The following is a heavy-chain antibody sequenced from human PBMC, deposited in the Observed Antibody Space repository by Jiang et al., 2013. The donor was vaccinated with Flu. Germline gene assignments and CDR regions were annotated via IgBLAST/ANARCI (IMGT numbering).Heavy chain of an antibody. J-gene: IGHJ4*02. Sequence: LLKPSETLSLTCTVSGGSISSYYWSWIRQPPGKGLEWIGHIYYSGSTNYNPSLKSRVTISLDTSKNQFSLKLRSVTAADTAVYYCARRTVGATTPFEYWGQGTLVTVSS. D-gene: IGHD1-26*01. V-gene: IGHV4-59*08. CDR3: ARRTVGATTPFEY. CDR1: GGSISSYY. CDR2: IYYSGST.